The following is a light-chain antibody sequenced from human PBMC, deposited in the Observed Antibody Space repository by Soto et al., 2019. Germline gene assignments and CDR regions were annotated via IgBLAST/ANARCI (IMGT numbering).Light chain of an antibody. Sequence: DIVMTQSPDSLAVSLGERATINCKSSQNVFSSFDNKNNLTWYQHKPGQPPKLLIYWASTREFGVPDRFSGSESGTDFILSISSLQAEDVAVYYCQQHYTTPYTFGQGTKLEIK. V-gene: IGKV4-1*01. CDR2: WAS. CDR1: QNVFSSFDNKNN. CDR3: QQHYTTPYT. J-gene: IGKJ2*01.